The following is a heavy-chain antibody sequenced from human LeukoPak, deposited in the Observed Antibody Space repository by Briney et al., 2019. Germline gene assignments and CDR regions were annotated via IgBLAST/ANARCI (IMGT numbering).Heavy chain of an antibody. CDR1: GFTFSSYS. D-gene: IGHD6-6*01. V-gene: IGHV3-21*01. J-gene: IGHJ5*01. CDR3: TRDPRHFDS. CDR2: ISSSSSYI. Sequence: GGSLRLSCAASGFTFSSYSMNWVRQAPGKGLEWVSSISSSSSYIYYADSVKGRFTISRDNAKNSLYLQMSSLRVEDTAVYYCTRDPRHFDSCGQGTLVTVSS.